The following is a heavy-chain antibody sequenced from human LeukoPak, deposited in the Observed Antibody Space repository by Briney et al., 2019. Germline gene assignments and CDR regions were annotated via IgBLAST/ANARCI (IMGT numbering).Heavy chain of an antibody. J-gene: IGHJ4*02. V-gene: IGHV3-53*01. CDR2: IYSGGQT. D-gene: IGHD5-12*01. CDR3: ARGDRVATFDY. CDR1: GGSVTSTNW. Sequence: ETLSLTCDVSGGSVTSTNWWTWVRQPPGKGLEWVSVIYSGGQTYHADSVKGRFTISRDNSKNTLYFQMNSLRAEDTAVYYCARGDRVATFDYWGQGTLVTVSS.